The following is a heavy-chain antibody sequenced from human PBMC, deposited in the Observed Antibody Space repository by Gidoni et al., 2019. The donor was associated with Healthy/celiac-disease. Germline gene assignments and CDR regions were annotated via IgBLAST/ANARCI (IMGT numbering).Heavy chain of an antibody. V-gene: IGHV1-69*01. CDR2: IIPIFGTA. J-gene: IGHJ4*02. CDR1: GGTFSSYA. Sequence: QVQLVQSGAEVKKPGSSVKVSCKASGGTFSSYAISWVRQAPGQGLEWMGGIIPIFGTANYAQKFQGRVTITVDESTSTAYMELSSLRSEDTAVYYCASYRGDGYNYYFDYWGQGTLVTVSS. D-gene: IGHD3-10*01. CDR3: ASYRGDGYNYYFDY.